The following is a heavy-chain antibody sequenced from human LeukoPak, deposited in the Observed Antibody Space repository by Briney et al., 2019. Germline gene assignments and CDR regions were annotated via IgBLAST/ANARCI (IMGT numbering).Heavy chain of an antibody. V-gene: IGHV4-59*08. Sequence: SETLSLTCTVSGGFISSYYWSWIRHPPGKGLEWIGYIYYSGSANYNPSLKCRVTISVDTSKNQFSLKLSSVTAADTAVYYCARGAIGYCSSTSCLNFDYWGQGTLVTVSS. CDR2: IYYSGSA. D-gene: IGHD2-2*01. J-gene: IGHJ4*02. CDR3: ARGAIGYCSSTSCLNFDY. CDR1: GGFISSYY.